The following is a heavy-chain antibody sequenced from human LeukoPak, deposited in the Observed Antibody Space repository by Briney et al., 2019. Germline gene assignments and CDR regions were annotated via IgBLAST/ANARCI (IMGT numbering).Heavy chain of an antibody. CDR3: ARGIPIVISFDY. V-gene: IGHV4-34*01. CDR1: GGSFSGYY. J-gene: IGHJ4*02. D-gene: IGHD3/OR15-3a*01. CDR2: INHSGST. Sequence: SETLSLTCAVYGGSFSGYYWSWIRQPPGKGLEWIGEINHSGSTNYNPSLKSRVTISVDTSKNQFSLKLSSVTAADTAVYYCARGIPIVISFDYWGQGTLVTVSS.